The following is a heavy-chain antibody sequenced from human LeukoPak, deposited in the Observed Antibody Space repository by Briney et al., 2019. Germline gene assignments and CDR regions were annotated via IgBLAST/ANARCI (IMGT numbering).Heavy chain of an antibody. J-gene: IGHJ4*02. CDR1: GGTFSSYA. Sequence: ASVKVSCKASGGTFSSYAISWVRQAPGQGLEWMGGIIPIFGTANYAQKFQGRVTITADESTTTAYMELSSLRSEDTAVYYCASSLGATIQPRFDYWGQGTLVTISS. V-gene: IGHV1-69*01. D-gene: IGHD1-26*01. CDR2: IIPIFGTA. CDR3: ASSLGATIQPRFDY.